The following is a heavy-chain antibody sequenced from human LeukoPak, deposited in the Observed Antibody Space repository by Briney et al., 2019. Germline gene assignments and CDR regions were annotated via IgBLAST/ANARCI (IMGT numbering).Heavy chain of an antibody. Sequence: PGGSLRLSCAASGFTFSSYSMNWVRQAPGKGLEWVSSISSSSSYIYYADSVKGRFTISRDNAKNSLYLQMNSLRAEDTAVYYCARGPLLIAAAGYHFDYWGQGTLATVSS. V-gene: IGHV3-21*01. CDR1: GFTFSSYS. J-gene: IGHJ4*02. D-gene: IGHD6-13*01. CDR2: ISSSSSYI. CDR3: ARGPLLIAAAGYHFDY.